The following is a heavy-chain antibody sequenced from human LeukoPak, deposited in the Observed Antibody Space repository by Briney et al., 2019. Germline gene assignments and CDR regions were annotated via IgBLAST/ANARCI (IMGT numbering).Heavy chain of an antibody. CDR3: ARDPGYYDSSGYLDY. Sequence: GGSLRLSCAASGFTFSSYSMNWVRQAPGKWLEWVSAISSSSYIYYADSVKGRFTISRDNAKNSLYLQMNSLRAEDTAVYYCARDPGYYDSSGYLDYWGQGTLVTVSS. J-gene: IGHJ4*02. CDR2: ISSSSYI. V-gene: IGHV3-21*01. CDR1: GFTFSSYS. D-gene: IGHD3-22*01.